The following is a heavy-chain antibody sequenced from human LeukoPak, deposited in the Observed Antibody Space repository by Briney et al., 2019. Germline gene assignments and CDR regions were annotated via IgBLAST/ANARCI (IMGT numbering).Heavy chain of an antibody. J-gene: IGHJ5*02. Sequence: SETLSLTCTVSGGSISSYYWSWIRQPAGKGLEWIGRIYTSGSTNYNPSLKSRVTMSVDTSKNQFSLKLSSVTAADTAVYYCARDREYDILTGYYGNWFDPWGQGTLVTVSS. CDR3: ARDREYDILTGYYGNWFDP. D-gene: IGHD3-9*01. CDR2: IYTSGST. V-gene: IGHV4-4*07. CDR1: GGSISSYY.